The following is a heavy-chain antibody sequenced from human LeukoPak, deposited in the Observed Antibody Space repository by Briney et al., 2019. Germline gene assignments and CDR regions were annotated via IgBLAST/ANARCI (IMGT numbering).Heavy chain of an antibody. D-gene: IGHD6-13*01. CDR3: ARVKIAAAGLDY. V-gene: IGHV4-61*01. J-gene: IGHJ4*02. Sequence: SETLSLTCTVSGGSVSSGSYYWSWIRQPPGKGLEWIGYIYYSGSTNYNPSLKGRVTISVDTSKNQFSLKLSSVTAADTAVYYCARVKIAAAGLDYWGQGTLVTVSS. CDR1: GGSVSSGSYY. CDR2: IYYSGST.